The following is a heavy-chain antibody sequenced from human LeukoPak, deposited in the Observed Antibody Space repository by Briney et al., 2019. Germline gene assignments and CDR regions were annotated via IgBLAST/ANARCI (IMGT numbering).Heavy chain of an antibody. D-gene: IGHD7-27*01. Sequence: GGSLRLSCVASGFTFSSYWMTWVRQAPGKGLEWVANIKTDGSLIYYVDSVKGRFTISRDNAKNSLYLQMNSLRVEDTAVYYCARDLNWETYWGQGTLVSVSS. CDR3: ARDLNWETY. CDR1: GFTFSSYW. CDR2: IKTDGSLI. J-gene: IGHJ4*02. V-gene: IGHV3-7*01.